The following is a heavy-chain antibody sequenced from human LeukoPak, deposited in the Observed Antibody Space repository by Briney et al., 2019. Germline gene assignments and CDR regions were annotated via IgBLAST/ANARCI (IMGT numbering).Heavy chain of an antibody. D-gene: IGHD3-22*01. CDR2: IHHSGRT. V-gene: IGHV4-34*01. J-gene: IGHJ4*02. CDR1: GGSLSGFY. Sequence: PSETLSLNCSVYGGSLSGFYWSWIRQAPGKGLEWIGEIHHSGRTSHNPSLKSRVTMSVDTSTNQFSLKMSAVTAADTAVYYCARAPGYYYDSSGYCLGYWGQGSMVTVSS. CDR3: ARAPGYYYDSSGYCLGY.